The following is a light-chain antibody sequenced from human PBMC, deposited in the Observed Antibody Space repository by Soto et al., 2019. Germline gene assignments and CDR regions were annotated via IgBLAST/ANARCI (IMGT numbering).Light chain of an antibody. J-gene: IGKJ3*01. CDR2: SAS. CDR1: QSIGTS. V-gene: IGKV1-39*01. Sequence: DFQMTQSPSSLSASVGDRVSITCRASQSIGTSLNWYQQKPGKAPKLLIYSASTLQGGGPSRFGGSGSGTDFTLTISSLQPEDFATYYCQQSYTAPFTFGPGTKVDVK. CDR3: QQSYTAPFT.